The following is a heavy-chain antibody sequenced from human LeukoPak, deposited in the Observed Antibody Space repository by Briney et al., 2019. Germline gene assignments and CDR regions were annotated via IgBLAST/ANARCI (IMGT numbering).Heavy chain of an antibody. CDR3: AREALYCSSTSALCGMDV. V-gene: IGHV3-53*01. Sequence: GGSLRLSCAASGFTVSSNYMNWVRQAPGKGLEWVSVIYGGGNIYYADSVKGRLTISRDNSKNTLYLQMNSLRAEDTAVYYCAREALYCSSTSALCGMDVWGQGTTVTVSS. D-gene: IGHD2-2*01. CDR1: GFTVSSNY. J-gene: IGHJ6*02. CDR2: IYGGGNI.